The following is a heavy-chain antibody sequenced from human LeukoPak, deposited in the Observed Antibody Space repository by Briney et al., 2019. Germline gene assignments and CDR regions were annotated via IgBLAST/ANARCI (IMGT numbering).Heavy chain of an antibody. CDR2: IYSGGST. CDR1: GFTVSSNY. CDR3: ARLGKNRGGHYSNYDGNYYYYGMDV. V-gene: IGHV3-66*04. Sequence: GGSLRLSCAASGFTVSSNYMSWVRQAPGKGLEWVSVIYSGGSTYYADSVKGRFTISRDNSKNTLYLQMNSLRAEDTAMYYCARLGKNRGGHYSNYDGNYYYYGMDVWGQGTTVTVSS. D-gene: IGHD4-11*01. J-gene: IGHJ6*02.